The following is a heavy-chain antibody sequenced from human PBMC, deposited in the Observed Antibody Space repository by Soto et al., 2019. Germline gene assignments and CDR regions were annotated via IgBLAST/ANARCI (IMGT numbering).Heavy chain of an antibody. CDR3: AGDQVFGVVPQAYGMDV. Sequence: PGGSLRLSCAASGFTFSRYSINWVRQAPGKGLEWVSSISSTSTYIYYADSVKGRFTISRDNAKNSLYLQMNSLRVEDTAVYYCAGDQVFGVVPQAYGMDVWGQGTTVTVSS. D-gene: IGHD3-3*01. V-gene: IGHV3-21*01. J-gene: IGHJ6*02. CDR2: ISSTSTYI. CDR1: GFTFSRYS.